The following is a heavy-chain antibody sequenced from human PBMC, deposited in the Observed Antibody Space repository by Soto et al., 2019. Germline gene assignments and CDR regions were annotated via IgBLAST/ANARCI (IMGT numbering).Heavy chain of an antibody. D-gene: IGHD2-8*01. Sequence: PGGSLRLSCAASGFTFSSYWMSWVRQAPGKGLEWVANIKQDGSEKYYVDSVKGRFTISRDNAKNSLYLQMNNLRAEDTAVYYCARTGLQIVQATSYYYGLDVWGQGTTVTVSS. CDR2: IKQDGSEK. CDR1: GFTFSSYW. J-gene: IGHJ6*02. CDR3: ARTGLQIVQATSYYYGLDV. V-gene: IGHV3-7*01.